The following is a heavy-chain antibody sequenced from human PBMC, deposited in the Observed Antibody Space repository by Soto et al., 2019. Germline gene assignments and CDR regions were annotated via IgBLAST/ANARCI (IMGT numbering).Heavy chain of an antibody. Sequence: EVQLLESGGGLVQPGGSLRLSCAASGFTFSTYAMSWVRQAPGKGLEWVSGMSGSGGSTYYADSVKGRFTISRDNSKNTLYLQMNSLRPEDTAVYYCMNLYSYGSGSYYKWGQGTLVTVSS. V-gene: IGHV3-23*01. CDR2: MSGSGGST. CDR1: GFTFSTYA. D-gene: IGHD3-10*01. CDR3: MNLYSYGSGSYYK. J-gene: IGHJ4*02.